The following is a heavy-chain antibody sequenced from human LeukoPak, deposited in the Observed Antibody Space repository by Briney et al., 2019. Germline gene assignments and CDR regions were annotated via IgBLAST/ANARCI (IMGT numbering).Heavy chain of an antibody. CDR2: ISAYNGNT. CDR3: ARDRIQGGHFDY. V-gene: IGHV1-18*01. D-gene: IGHD5-18*01. Sequence: ASVKVPCKASGGTFSSYAISWVRQAPGQGLEWMGWISAYNGNTNYAQKLQGRVTMTTDTSTSTAYMELRSLRSDDTAVYYCARDRIQGGHFDYWGQGTLVTVSS. J-gene: IGHJ4*02. CDR1: GGTFSSYA.